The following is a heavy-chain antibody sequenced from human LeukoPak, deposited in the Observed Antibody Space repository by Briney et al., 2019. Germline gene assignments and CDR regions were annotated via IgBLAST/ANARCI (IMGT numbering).Heavy chain of an antibody. V-gene: IGHV4-59*01. J-gene: IGHJ5*02. CDR2: IYYSGST. CDR1: GGSISSYY. CDR3: ARSYCSSTSCSYTRGFDP. D-gene: IGHD2-2*01. Sequence: SETLSLTCTVSGGSISSYYWSWIRQPPGKGLEWIGYIYYSGSTNYNPSLKSRVTISVDTSKNQFSLKLSSVTAADTAVYYCARSYCSSTSCSYTRGFDPWGQGTLVTVSP.